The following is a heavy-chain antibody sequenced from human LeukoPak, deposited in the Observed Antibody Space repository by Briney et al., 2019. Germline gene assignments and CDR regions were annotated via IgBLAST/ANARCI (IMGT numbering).Heavy chain of an antibody. CDR3: ARVGTKDAFDI. D-gene: IGHD2-8*01. CDR2: IYHSGST. CDR1: GGSISSGGYP. V-gene: IGHV4-30-2*01. J-gene: IGHJ3*02. Sequence: PSDTLTLTCAVSGGSISSGGYPWSWIRQPPGKGLEWIGYIYHSGSTYYNPSLKSRVTISVDRSKNQFSLKLSSVTAADTAVYYCARVGTKDAFDIWGQGTMVTVSS.